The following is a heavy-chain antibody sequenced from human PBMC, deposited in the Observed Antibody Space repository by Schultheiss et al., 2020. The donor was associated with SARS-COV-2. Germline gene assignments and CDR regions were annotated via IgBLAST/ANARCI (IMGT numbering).Heavy chain of an antibody. V-gene: IGHV3-21*01. CDR2: ISSSSSYI. CDR3: ARVPPGSGYYPFDY. D-gene: IGHD3-22*01. J-gene: IGHJ4*02. CDR1: GFTFSSYW. Sequence: GGSLRLSCAASGFTFSSYWMHWVRQAPGKGLVWVSSISSSSSYIYYADSVKGRFTISRDNSKNTLYLQMNSLRAEDTAVYYCARVPPGSGYYPFDYWGQGTLVTVSS.